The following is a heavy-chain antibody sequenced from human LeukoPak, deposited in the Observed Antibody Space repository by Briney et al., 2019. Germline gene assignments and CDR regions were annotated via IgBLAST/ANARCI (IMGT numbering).Heavy chain of an antibody. D-gene: IGHD1-26*01. CDR3: AKDAGGYYYYYMGV. Sequence: GRSLRLSCAASGFTFDVYAMHWVRQAPGKGLEWVSGITWNSGSIGYADSVKGRFTISRDNAKNSLYLQMNSLRPEDTALYYCAKDAGGYYYYYMGVWGKGTTVTISS. V-gene: IGHV3-9*01. CDR2: ITWNSGSI. CDR1: GFTFDVYA. J-gene: IGHJ6*03.